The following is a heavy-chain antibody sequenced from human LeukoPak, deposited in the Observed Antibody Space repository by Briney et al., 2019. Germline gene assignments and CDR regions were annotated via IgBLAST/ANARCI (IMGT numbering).Heavy chain of an antibody. CDR2: VYYSGSN. CDR1: GGSLSSSSYY. V-gene: IGHV4-39*01. CDR3: ASGDSCWWGYYFDY. J-gene: IGHJ4*01. Sequence: SETLSLTCTVSGGSLSSSSYYWGWISQPPGKGLGWIVRVYYSGSNYYNPALKSRVNISVDTSKILFYLKLSSVTAADTAVYYCASGDSCWWGYYFDYWGQGTLVTVSS. D-gene: IGHD6-13*01.